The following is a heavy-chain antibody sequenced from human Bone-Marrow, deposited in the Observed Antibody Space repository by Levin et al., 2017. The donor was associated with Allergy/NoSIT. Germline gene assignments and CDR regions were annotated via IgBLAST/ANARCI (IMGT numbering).Heavy chain of an antibody. D-gene: IGHD2-21*01. CDR1: GYSISTGYF. CDR3: ARDRYSAWGNFDF. Sequence: PSETLSLTCSVSGYSISTGYFWAWIRQSPLKGLEWIGNVYHDGSTHYNPSLKSRLTMSVDTSKNQFSLRLTSVTVEDTGLYYCARDRYSAWGNFDFWGQGALVTVSA. V-gene: IGHV4-38-2*02. J-gene: IGHJ4*01. CDR2: VYHDGST.